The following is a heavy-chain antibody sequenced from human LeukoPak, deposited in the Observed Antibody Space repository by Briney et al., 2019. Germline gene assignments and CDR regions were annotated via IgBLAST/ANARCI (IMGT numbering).Heavy chain of an antibody. D-gene: IGHD3-22*01. J-gene: IGHJ4*02. CDR3: AKVLEIVASPDY. CDR1: GFTFSSYA. Sequence: GGSLRLSCAASGFTFSSYAMSWVRQAPGKGLEWVSVISDSGGSTYYADSVKGRFTISRDNSKNTLYLQMNSLRAEDTAVYYCAKVLEIVASPDYWGQGTLVTVSS. CDR2: ISDSGGST. V-gene: IGHV3-23*01.